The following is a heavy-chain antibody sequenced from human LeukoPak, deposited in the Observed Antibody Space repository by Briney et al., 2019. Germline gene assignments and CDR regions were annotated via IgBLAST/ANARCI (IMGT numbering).Heavy chain of an antibody. V-gene: IGHV3-48*01. Sequence: GGSLRLSCAASGFTFSSYSMNWVRQAPGKGLEWVSYISSTDSPIYYADSVKGRFTISRDNDKNSLYLQMNSLRAEDTAVYYCARDYLYAFDIWSQGTMVTVSS. CDR1: GFTFSSYS. J-gene: IGHJ3*02. CDR3: ARDYLYAFDI. CDR2: ISSTDSPI.